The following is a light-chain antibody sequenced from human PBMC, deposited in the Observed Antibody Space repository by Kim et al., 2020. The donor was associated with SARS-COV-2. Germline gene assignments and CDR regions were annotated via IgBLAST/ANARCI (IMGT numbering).Light chain of an antibody. CDR2: GAS. CDR1: QSVSSN. V-gene: IGKV3-15*01. J-gene: IGKJ2*01. CDR3: QQYNNWPPYT. Sequence: VTPGERATHSCRASQSVSSNLAWYQQKPGQAPRLRIYGASTRATGIPARFSGSGSGTEFTLTISSLQSEDFAVYYCQQYNNWPPYTFGQGTKLEI.